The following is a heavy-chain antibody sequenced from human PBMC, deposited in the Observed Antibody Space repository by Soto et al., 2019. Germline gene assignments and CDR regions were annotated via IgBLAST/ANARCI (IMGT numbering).Heavy chain of an antibody. J-gene: IGHJ4*02. D-gene: IGHD3-22*01. CDR3: ARDGYYYDSSSYYPY. V-gene: IGHV4-59*01. CDR2: IYYSGST. Sequence: SETLSLTCTVSGGSISSYYWSWIRQPPGKGLEWIGYIYYSGSTNYNPSLKSRVTISVDTSKNQFSLKLSSVTAADTAVYYCARDGYYYDSSSYYPYWGQGTLVTVSS. CDR1: GGSISSYY.